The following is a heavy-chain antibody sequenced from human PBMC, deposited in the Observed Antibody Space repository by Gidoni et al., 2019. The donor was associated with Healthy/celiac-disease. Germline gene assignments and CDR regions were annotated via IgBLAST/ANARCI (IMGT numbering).Heavy chain of an antibody. Sequence: QVQLVESGGGLVKPGGSLRLSCAASGFTFSDYYMSWYRQAPGKGLEWVSYISSSGSTIYYADSVKGRFTISRDNAKNSLYLQMNSLRAEDTAVYYCARDRLSEVYDFWSGLPVWFDHWGQGTLVTVSS. CDR2: ISSSGSTI. CDR1: GFTFSDYY. CDR3: ARDRLSEVYDFWSGLPVWFDH. D-gene: IGHD3-3*01. J-gene: IGHJ5*02. V-gene: IGHV3-11*01.